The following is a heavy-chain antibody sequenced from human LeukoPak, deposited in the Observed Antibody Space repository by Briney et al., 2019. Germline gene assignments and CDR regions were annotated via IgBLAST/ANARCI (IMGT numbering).Heavy chain of an antibody. Sequence: AGGSLRLSCAASGFTFSIYTMYWVRHPPGKRLEWVSIIGNNGGGIHYADSVRGRFTISRDNSKNALYLQMNSLRVEDTAVYYCAIDPNWGTHSWGQGVLVTVSS. CDR3: AIDPNWGTHS. CDR1: GFTFSIYT. J-gene: IGHJ4*02. V-gene: IGHV3-23*01. CDR2: IGNNGGGI. D-gene: IGHD7-27*01.